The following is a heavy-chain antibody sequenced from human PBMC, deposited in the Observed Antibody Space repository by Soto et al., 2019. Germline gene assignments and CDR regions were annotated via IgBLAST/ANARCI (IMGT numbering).Heavy chain of an antibody. Sequence: QVQLVQSGAEVKKPGSSVKVSCKASGGTFSRYAISWVRQAPGQGLEWMGGIIPIFGTANYAQKFQGRVTIIADESTSTSYMELSSLRSEDTAVYYCAREGNEGGTPAARTLVDYWGQGTLVTVSS. CDR2: IIPIFGTA. CDR3: AREGNEGGTPAARTLVDY. V-gene: IGHV1-69*12. D-gene: IGHD6-13*01. J-gene: IGHJ4*02. CDR1: GGTFSRYA.